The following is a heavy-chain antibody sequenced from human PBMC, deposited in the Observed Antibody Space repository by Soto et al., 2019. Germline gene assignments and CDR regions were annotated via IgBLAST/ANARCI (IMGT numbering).Heavy chain of an antibody. J-gene: IGHJ4*01. D-gene: IGHD3-16*01. Sequence: QVQLQESGPGLVKPSQTLSLSCSVSGGPISTPGYYWSWIRQSPEKGLEWMVYIHHTGSTNHNPSLRGRLSRSVDTSNNQFSLKLISVTAADTAVYFCATGQAAATGRWGELEYWGDGTQVTVSS. CDR1: GGPISTPGYY. V-gene: IGHV4-31*03. CDR2: IHHTGST. CDR3: ATGQAAATGRWGELEY.